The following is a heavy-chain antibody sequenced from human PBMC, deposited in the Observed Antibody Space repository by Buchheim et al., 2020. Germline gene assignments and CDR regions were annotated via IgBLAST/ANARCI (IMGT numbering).Heavy chain of an antibody. D-gene: IGHD1-26*01. V-gene: IGHV3-30*18. CDR2: ISSDGNKK. Sequence: QVHLVESGGGVVQPGRSLRLSCAASGFDFSGCGMHWGRQAPGKGLEWVAVISSDGNKKYYADSVNGRFTISRDNSRNTRYLQMDSLWPEDTAVYYCAKDLSGSYWSADHWGQGTL. CDR1: GFDFSGCG. CDR3: AKDLSGSYWSADH. J-gene: IGHJ5*02.